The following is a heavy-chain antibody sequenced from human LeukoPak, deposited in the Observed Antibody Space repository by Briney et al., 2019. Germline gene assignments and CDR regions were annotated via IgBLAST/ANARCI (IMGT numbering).Heavy chain of an antibody. D-gene: IGHD3-10*01. CDR3: ARARVTYYYGSGFDY. Sequence: GGSLRLSCAASGFTVSGNYMSWVRQAPGKGLEWVSVIYSGGSTYYADSVKGRFTISRDNSKNTLYLQMNSLRAEDTAVYYCARARVTYYYGSGFDYWGQGTLVTVSS. J-gene: IGHJ4*02. CDR1: GFTVSGNY. CDR2: IYSGGST. V-gene: IGHV3-53*01.